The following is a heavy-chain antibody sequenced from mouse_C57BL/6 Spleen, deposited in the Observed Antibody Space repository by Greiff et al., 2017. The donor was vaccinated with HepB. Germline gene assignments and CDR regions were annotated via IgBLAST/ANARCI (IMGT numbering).Heavy chain of an antibody. Sequence: QVQLQQSGAELVRPGASVTLSCKASGYTFTDYEMHWVKQTPVHGLEWIGAIDPETGGTAYNQKFKGKAILTADKSSSTAYMELRSLTSEDSAVYYCTRRGLAYYAMDYWGQGTSVTVSS. CDR1: GYTFTDYE. V-gene: IGHV1-15*01. J-gene: IGHJ4*01. CDR3: TRRGLAYYAMDY. D-gene: IGHD3-3*01. CDR2: IDPETGGT.